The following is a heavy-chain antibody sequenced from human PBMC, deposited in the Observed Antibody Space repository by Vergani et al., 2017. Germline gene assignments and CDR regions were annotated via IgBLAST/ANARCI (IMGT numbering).Heavy chain of an antibody. Sequence: EVQLVESGGGLVKPGGSLRLSCAASGFTFSNAWMSWVRQAPGKGLEWVGRIKSKTDGGTTDYAAPVKGSFTISRDDSKNTLYLQMNSLKTEDTAVYYCARNPGGSHPLRWYFDLWGRGTLVIVSS. D-gene: IGHD1-26*01. CDR3: ARNPGGSHPLRWYFDL. J-gene: IGHJ2*01. CDR2: IKSKTDGGTT. CDR1: GFTFSNAW. V-gene: IGHV3-15*01.